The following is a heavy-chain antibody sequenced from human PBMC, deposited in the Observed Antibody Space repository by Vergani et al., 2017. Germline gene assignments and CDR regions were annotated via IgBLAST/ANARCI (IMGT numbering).Heavy chain of an antibody. D-gene: IGHD6-13*01. Sequence: QVQLVQFGAEVKKPGASVKVSCKASGYTFTGYYMHWVRQAPGQGLEWMGWINPNSGGTNYAQKFQGRVTMTRDTSISTAYMELGRLRSDDTAVYYCARDGSSSWPYYYYCMDVWGKGTTVTVSS. CDR1: GYTFTGYY. J-gene: IGHJ6*03. CDR2: INPNSGGT. V-gene: IGHV1-2*02. CDR3: ARDGSSSWPYYYYCMDV.